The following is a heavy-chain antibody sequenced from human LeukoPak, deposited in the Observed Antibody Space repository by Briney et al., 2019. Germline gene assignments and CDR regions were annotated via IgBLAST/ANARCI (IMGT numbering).Heavy chain of an antibody. J-gene: IGHJ3*02. CDR3: AKSWYGRLDAFDI. V-gene: IGHV3-23*01. D-gene: IGHD6-13*01. CDR2: ISGSGGSK. Sequence: GGSLRLSCAASGFTFSSYAMSWVRQAPGKGLEGVSGISGSGGSKNYADSVKGRFTISRDNSKNTVYLQMNSLRGEDTAVYYCAKSWYGRLDAFDIWGQGTMVTVSS. CDR1: GFTFSSYA.